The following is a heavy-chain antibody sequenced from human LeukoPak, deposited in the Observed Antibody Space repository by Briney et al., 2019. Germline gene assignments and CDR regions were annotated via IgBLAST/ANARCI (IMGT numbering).Heavy chain of an antibody. Sequence: SVKVSCMASGGXFSSYAISWVRQAPGQGLEWMGGIIPIFGTSNYAQKFQGRVTITADESTNTAYMELSSLRSEDTAVYYCARVIRIAVADGKYYFDYWGQGTLVTVSS. CDR3: ARVIRIAVADGKYYFDY. J-gene: IGHJ4*02. V-gene: IGHV1-69*01. CDR1: GGXFSSYA. D-gene: IGHD6-19*01. CDR2: IIPIFGTS.